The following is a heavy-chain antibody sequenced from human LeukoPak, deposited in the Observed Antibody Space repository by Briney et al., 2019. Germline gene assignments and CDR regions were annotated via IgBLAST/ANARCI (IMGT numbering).Heavy chain of an antibody. D-gene: IGHD3-9*01. CDR2: INPNSGDT. V-gene: IGHV1-2*02. J-gene: IGHJ4*02. CDR1: GYIFTDYY. Sequence: GASGKVSCTASGYIFTDYYIYWVRQAPGQGLQWMGWINPNSGDTKYAQKFQDRVTMTRDTSISTAYMELSSLRSDDTAVYYCVKSFYDILTGYYLGDSWGQGTLVTVSS. CDR3: VKSFYDILTGYYLGDS.